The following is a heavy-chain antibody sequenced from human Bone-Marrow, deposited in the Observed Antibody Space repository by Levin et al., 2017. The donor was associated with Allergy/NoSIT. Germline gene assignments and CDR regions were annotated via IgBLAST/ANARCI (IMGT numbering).Heavy chain of an antibody. J-gene: IGHJ6*02. CDR3: ARIRGGVYGMDV. CDR2: INTNTGDP. V-gene: IGHV7-4-1*02. CDR1: GYSFTTYT. D-gene: IGHD3-16*01. Sequence: ASVKVSCKASGYSFTTYTINWVRQAPGQGLEWMGWINTNTGDPMFAQGFTGRFVLSLDSSVSTAYLQISSLKADDSAVYYCARIRGGVYGMDVWGQGTTVTVSS.